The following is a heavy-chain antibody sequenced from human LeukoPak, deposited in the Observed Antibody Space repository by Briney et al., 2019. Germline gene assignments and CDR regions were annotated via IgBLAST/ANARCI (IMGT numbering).Heavy chain of an antibody. CDR1: GDSVSSNSAA. V-gene: IGHV6-1*01. D-gene: IGHD5-24*01. J-gene: IGHJ5*02. CDR3: ARGVGRDGYPYNWFDP. CDR2: TYYRSKWYN. Sequence: SQTLSLTCAISGDSVSSNSAAWNWIRQSPSRGLEWLGRTYYRSKWYNDYAVSVKSRITINPDTSKNQFSLQLNSVTPEDMAVYYCARGVGRDGYPYNWFDPWGQGTLVTVSS.